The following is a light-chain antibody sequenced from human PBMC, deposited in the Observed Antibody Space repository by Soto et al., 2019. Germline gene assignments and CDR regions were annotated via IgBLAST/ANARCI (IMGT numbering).Light chain of an antibody. V-gene: IGKV3-15*01. CDR2: GAS. CDR1: HSVRSR. Sequence: EIVMTKSPATLSVSPGERATLSCRASHSVRSRLAWYQQKPGQAPRLLIYGASTRATGLPARFSGSGSGTEFTLTISSLQSEDFAVYYCQHYTNWPLTFGGGTKVEIK. CDR3: QHYTNWPLT. J-gene: IGKJ4*01.